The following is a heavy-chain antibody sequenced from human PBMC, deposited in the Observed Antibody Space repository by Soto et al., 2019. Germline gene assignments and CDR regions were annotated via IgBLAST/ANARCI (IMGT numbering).Heavy chain of an antibody. V-gene: IGHV4-38-2*02. CDR1: GYSISSGYY. J-gene: IGHJ4*02. CDR3: ARDGANYYDSSGPSPFDY. D-gene: IGHD3-22*01. Sequence: SETLSLSCAVSGYSISSGYYWGWIRQPPGKGLEWIGSIYHSGSTYYNQSLKSRVTISVDTSKNQFSLKLSSVTAADTAVYYCARDGANYYDSSGPSPFDYWGQGTLVTVS. CDR2: IYHSGST.